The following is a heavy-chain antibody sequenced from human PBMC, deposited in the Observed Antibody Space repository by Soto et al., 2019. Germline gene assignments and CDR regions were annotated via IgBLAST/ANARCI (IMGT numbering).Heavy chain of an antibody. J-gene: IGHJ4*02. V-gene: IGHV1-2*02. CDR2: INPNSGGT. CDR3: ARSNGMIVVVIEYFDY. Sequence: GASVKVSCKASGYTFTGYYMHWVRQAPGQGLEWMGWINPNSGGTNYAQKFQGRVTMTRDTSISTAYMELSRLRSDDTAVYYCARSNGMIVVVIEYFDYWGQGTLVTSPQ. CDR1: GYTFTGYY. D-gene: IGHD3-22*01.